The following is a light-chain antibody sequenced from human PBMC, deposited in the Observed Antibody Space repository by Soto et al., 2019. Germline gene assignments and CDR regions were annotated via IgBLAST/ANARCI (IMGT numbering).Light chain of an antibody. V-gene: IGLV3-21*02. CDR2: DDN. Sequence: SYELTQPPSVSAAPGRTARITCGGDNIGTKNVHWYQQNQGPAPVLVVFDDNDRASGIPDRLSGLNAGKMATLTTSSVEAGDDAYYCCQVWDGDSDVVFGGGTKLTVL. J-gene: IGLJ3*02. CDR3: QVWDGDSDVV. CDR1: NIGTKN.